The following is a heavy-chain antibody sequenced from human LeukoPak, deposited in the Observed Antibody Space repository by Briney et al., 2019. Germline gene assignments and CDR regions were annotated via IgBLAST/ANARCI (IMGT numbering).Heavy chain of an antibody. V-gene: IGHV3-43*02. J-gene: IGHJ4*02. CDR1: AFTFHNYA. D-gene: IGHD5/OR15-5a*01. CDR2: TSGDGITT. Sequence: GGSLRLSCAASAFTFHNYAIHWVRQAPGKGLEWVSLTSGDGITTYFADSVKGRFTISRDNSKSSLFLQMNSLRTEDTALYYCARDHVYGGADYWGQGTLVTVSS. CDR3: ARDHVYGGADY.